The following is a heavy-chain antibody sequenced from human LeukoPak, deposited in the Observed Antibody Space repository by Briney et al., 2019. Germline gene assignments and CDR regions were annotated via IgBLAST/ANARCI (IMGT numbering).Heavy chain of an antibody. Sequence: ASVKVSCKASGYTFTGYYIHWVRQAPGQGLEWMGWINPNSGGTNYAQTFQGRVTMTRDTSISTAYMELNRLRSDDTAVYYCARDHDYGDRGNAYDIWGQGTMVTVSS. CDR1: GYTFTGYY. CDR2: INPNSGGT. V-gene: IGHV1-2*02. CDR3: ARDHDYGDRGNAYDI. J-gene: IGHJ3*02. D-gene: IGHD4-17*01.